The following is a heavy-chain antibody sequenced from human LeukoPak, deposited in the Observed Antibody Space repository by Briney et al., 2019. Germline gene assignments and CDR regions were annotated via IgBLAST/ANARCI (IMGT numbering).Heavy chain of an antibody. CDR3: TTEHHPLHDSSGYY. CDR1: RFAFSNAW. Sequence: GGSLRLSCAASRFAFSNAWMSWVRQAPGKGLEWVGRIKSKTDGGTTDYAAPVKGRFTISRDDSKNTLYLQMNSLKTEDAAVYYCTTEHHPLHDSSGYYWGQGTLVTVSS. CDR2: IKSKTDGGTT. D-gene: IGHD3-22*01. J-gene: IGHJ4*02. V-gene: IGHV3-15*01.